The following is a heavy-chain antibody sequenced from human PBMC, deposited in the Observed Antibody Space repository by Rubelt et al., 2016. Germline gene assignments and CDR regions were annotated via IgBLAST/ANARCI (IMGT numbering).Heavy chain of an antibody. D-gene: IGHD2/OR15-2a*01. V-gene: IGHV3-30*03. Sequence: SSYGMHWVRQAPGKGLEWVAVISYDGSNKYYADSVKGRFTISRDNSKNTLYLQMNSLRAEDTAVYYCARDLRDGVTVPNYFDYWGQGTLVTVSS. CDR2: ISYDGSNK. J-gene: IGHJ4*02. CDR1: SSYG. CDR3: ARDLRDGVTVPNYFDY.